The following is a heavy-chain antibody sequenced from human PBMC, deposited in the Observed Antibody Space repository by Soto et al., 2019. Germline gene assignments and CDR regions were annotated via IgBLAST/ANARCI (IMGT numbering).Heavy chain of an antibody. CDR2: ISAYNGNT. V-gene: IGHV1-18*01. CDR1: GYTFTNYG. D-gene: IGHD3-10*01. CDR3: ARDLYYYGSGTYSGGY. Sequence: QVQLVQSGAEVKKPGASVKVSCKASGYTFTNYGFTWVRQAPGQGLEWMGWISAYNGNTNYAQKLQGRVTMTTDTSTITAYMELRSLTSDDTAVYYCARDLYYYGSGTYSGGYWGQGTLVTVSS. J-gene: IGHJ4*02.